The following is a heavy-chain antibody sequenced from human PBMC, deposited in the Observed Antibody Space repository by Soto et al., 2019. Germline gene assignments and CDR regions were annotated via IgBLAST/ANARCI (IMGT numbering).Heavy chain of an antibody. V-gene: IGHV3-30-3*01. J-gene: IGHJ6*02. CDR3: ARAPLPKSAEVEWLVLFYYGMDV. CDR1: GFTFSSYV. CDR2: ISYDGSNK. D-gene: IGHD6-19*01. Sequence: GGSLRLSCAASGFTFSSYVMHWVRQAPGKGLEWVAVISYDGSNKYYADSVKGRFTISRDNSKNTLYLQMNSLRAEDTAVYYCARAPLPKSAEVEWLVLFYYGMDVWGQGTTVTVSS.